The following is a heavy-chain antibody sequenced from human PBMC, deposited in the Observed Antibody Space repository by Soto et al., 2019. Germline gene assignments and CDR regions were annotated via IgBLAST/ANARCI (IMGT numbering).Heavy chain of an antibody. D-gene: IGHD6-19*01. Sequence: QVQLVQSGAEVKKPGSSVKVSCKASGGTFSSYAISWVRQAPGQGLEWMGGIIPIFGTANYAPKFQGRVTITADKSTSTAYMELSSLRSEDTAVYYCAGAAVAGTRDYYYYGMDVWGQGTTVTVSS. CDR1: GGTFSSYA. V-gene: IGHV1-69*06. CDR3: AGAAVAGTRDYYYYGMDV. CDR2: IIPIFGTA. J-gene: IGHJ6*02.